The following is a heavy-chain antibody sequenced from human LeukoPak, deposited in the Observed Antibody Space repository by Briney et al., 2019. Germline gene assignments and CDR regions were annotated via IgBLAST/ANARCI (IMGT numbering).Heavy chain of an antibody. V-gene: IGHV3-48*01. CDR3: ASENDAFDI. J-gene: IGHJ3*02. Sequence: GGSLRLSCAASGFTFSSYAMHWVRQAPGKGLEWVSYISSRSSTIYYADSVKGRFTISRDNSKSTLYLLMNSLRAEDTAVYYCASENDAFDIWGPGTVVTVSS. CDR2: ISSRSSTI. CDR1: GFTFSSYA.